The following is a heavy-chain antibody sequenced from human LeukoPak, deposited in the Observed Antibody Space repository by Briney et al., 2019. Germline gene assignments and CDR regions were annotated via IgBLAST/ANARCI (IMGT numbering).Heavy chain of an antibody. CDR1: GYTFTGYY. Sequence: ASVKVSCKASGYTFTGYYMHWVRQAPGQGLEWMGWINPNSGGTNYAQKFQGRVTMTRDTSISTAYMELSRLRSDDTAVYYCARECNYDILTGYNNWFDPWGQGTLVTVSP. CDR3: ARECNYDILTGYNNWFDP. V-gene: IGHV1-2*02. J-gene: IGHJ5*02. D-gene: IGHD3-9*01. CDR2: INPNSGGT.